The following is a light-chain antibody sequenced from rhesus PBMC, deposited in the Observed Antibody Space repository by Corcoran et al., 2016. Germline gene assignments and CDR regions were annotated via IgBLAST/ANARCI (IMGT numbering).Light chain of an antibody. CDR3: QQHNSPPPT. V-gene: IGKV1-44*03. J-gene: IGKJ1*01. CDR1: QTINSF. CDR2: DAS. Sequence: DIQMTQSPSSLSASVGDRVTITCRTSQTINSFLAWYQQKPGNVPKLLIYDASHLESGVPSRVSGSGSGTVFTLTISSLQPEDFATYYCQQHNSPPPTFGQGTKVEIK.